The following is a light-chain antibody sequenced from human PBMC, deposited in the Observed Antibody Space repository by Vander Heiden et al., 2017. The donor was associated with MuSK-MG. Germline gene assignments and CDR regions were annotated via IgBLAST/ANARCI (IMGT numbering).Light chain of an antibody. CDR2: AAS. CDR1: QSIGIY. Sequence: IQMTHSPPSLSASLGGRVSITCRASQSIGIYLNWYQQKPGKAPKVLIYAASSLQSGVPSRFSGSGSGTDFTLTISNVQPEDVGTYYCQQSYSSPRYTFGQGTKLEIK. V-gene: IGKV1-39*01. J-gene: IGKJ2*01. CDR3: QQSYSSPRYT.